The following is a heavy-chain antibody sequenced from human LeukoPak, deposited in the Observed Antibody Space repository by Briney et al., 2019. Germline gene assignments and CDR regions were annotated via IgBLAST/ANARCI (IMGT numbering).Heavy chain of an antibody. J-gene: IGHJ4*02. CDR2: IYYSGST. CDR3: AREAVRGWLKY. D-gene: IGHD3-10*02. V-gene: IGHV4-30-4*01. CDR1: GGSIRSGDYY. Sequence: SETLSLTCTVSGGSIRSGDYYWSWIRQPPGKGLEWIGYIYYSGSTYYNPSLKSRVTISVDTSKNQFSLKLSSVTAADTAVYYCAREAVRGWLKYWGQGTLVTVSS.